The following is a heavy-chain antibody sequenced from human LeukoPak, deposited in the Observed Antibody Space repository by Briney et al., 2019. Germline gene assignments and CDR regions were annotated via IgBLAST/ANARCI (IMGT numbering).Heavy chain of an antibody. J-gene: IGHJ4*02. Sequence: PGGSLRLSCAASGFTFSNYAMSWVRQVPGKGLXXXXXISGSGXSTYYADSRKGRFTISRDNSKKTLFLPMNSLRAENTAVYYCAKERGYTSGLGSLDYWGQGTLVTVST. D-gene: IGHD6-19*01. CDR1: GFTFSNYA. CDR3: AKERGYTSGLGSLDY. V-gene: IGHV3-23*01. CDR2: ISGSGXST.